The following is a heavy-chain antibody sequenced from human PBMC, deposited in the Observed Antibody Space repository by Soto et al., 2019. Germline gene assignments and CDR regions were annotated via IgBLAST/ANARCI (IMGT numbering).Heavy chain of an antibody. D-gene: IGHD2-2*01. CDR3: AKDWAAVVPPEDY. Sequence: EVQLLESGGGLVQPGGSLRLSCAASGFRFSSYAMSWVRQAPGKGLEWVSGIRDNGGSTYYAESVKGRFTISRVNSKNTLYLQMNSLRAEDTAIYYCAKDWAAVVPPEDYWGQGTLVTVSS. J-gene: IGHJ4*02. CDR1: GFRFSSYA. V-gene: IGHV3-23*01. CDR2: IRDNGGST.